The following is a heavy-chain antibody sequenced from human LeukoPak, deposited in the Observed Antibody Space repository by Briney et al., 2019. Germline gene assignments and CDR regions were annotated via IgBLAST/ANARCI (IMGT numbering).Heavy chain of an antibody. D-gene: IGHD6-6*01. CDR1: GGSISNSSYY. J-gene: IGHJ4*02. CDR3: AKLSPPGRSSVKGKYYFDY. CDR2: IYYSGTT. V-gene: IGHV4-39*07. Sequence: SETLSLTCTVSGGSISNSSYYWGWIRQPPGKGLEWIGSIYYSGTTYYNPALNSRVTISVDTSKSQFSLKLGSVTAADTAVYFCAKLSPPGRSSVKGKYYFDYWGQGALVTVSS.